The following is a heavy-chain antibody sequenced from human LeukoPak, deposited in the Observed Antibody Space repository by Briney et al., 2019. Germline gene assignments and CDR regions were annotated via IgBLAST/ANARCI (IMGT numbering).Heavy chain of an antibody. CDR1: GGSMSTYY. V-gene: IGHV4-59*01. Sequence: PSETLSLTCTVSGGSMSTYYWTWIRQPPGKGLEWIGFIYYTGSTNYNPPLKSRVTISVDTSKNQFSLELSSVTAADTAVYYCAGMRITTPTVRTLDYWGQGTLVTVSS. D-gene: IGHD1-14*01. J-gene: IGHJ4*02. CDR3: AGMRITTPTVRTLDY. CDR2: IYYTGST.